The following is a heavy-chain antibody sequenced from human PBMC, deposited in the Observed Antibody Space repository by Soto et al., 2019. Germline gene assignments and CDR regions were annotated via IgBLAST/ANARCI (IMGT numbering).Heavy chain of an antibody. CDR3: ARGSGYYYGSGSYYGEFDY. J-gene: IGHJ4*02. CDR1: GGTFSSYA. V-gene: IGHV1-69*01. CDR2: IIPIFGTA. D-gene: IGHD3-10*01. Sequence: QVPLVQSGAEVKKPGSSVKVSCKASGGTFSSYAISWVRQAPGQGLEWMGGIIPIFGTANYAQKFQGRVTITADESTSTAYMELSSLRSEDTAVYYCARGSGYYYGSGSYYGEFDYWGQGTLVTVSS.